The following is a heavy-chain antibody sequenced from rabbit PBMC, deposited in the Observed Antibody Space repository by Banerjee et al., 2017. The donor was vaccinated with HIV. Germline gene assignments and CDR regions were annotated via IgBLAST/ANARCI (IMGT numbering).Heavy chain of an antibody. J-gene: IGHJ4*01. CDR3: ARHIAGSGAWMFSL. V-gene: IGHV1S45*01. CDR2: IYTGDGGT. D-gene: IGHD4-2*01. Sequence: QEQLEESGGDLVKPEGSLTLTCTASGFSFSSSYWICWVRQAPGKGLEWIGCIYTGDGGTDYASWVNGRFTISKTSSPTGTVQMTSLTAADTATYFCARHIAGSGAWMFSLWGPGTLVTVS. CDR1: GFSFSSSYW.